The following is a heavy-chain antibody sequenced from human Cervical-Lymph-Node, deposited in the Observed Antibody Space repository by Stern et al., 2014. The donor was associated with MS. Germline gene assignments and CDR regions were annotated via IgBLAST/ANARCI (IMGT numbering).Heavy chain of an antibody. CDR1: GASISSGIYY. V-gene: IGHV4-31*03. CDR2: IYYTGST. CDR3: ASHDFGDYEFDY. Sequence: QVKLKESGPGLVKPSQTLSLTCTVSGASISSGIYYWSWIRQNPGKGLEWIGYIYYTGSTSYNPSLKGRVSISVDTSKNELSLTLSSVTAADTAVYYCASHDFGDYEFDYWGQGTLVTVSS. D-gene: IGHD4-17*01. J-gene: IGHJ4*02.